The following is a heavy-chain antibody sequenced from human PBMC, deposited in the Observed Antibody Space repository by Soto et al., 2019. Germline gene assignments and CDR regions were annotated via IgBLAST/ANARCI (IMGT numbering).Heavy chain of an antibody. J-gene: IGHJ6*02. CDR3: AMLTYYDFWSGYYNLNPYYYGMDV. CDR1: GGTFSSYA. V-gene: IGHV1-69*12. D-gene: IGHD3-3*01. Sequence: QVQLVQSGAEVKKPGSSVKVSCKASGGTFSSYAISWVRQAPGQGLEWMGGIIPIFGTANYAQKFQGRVTITADESTSTAYMELSSLRSEDTAVYYCAMLTYYDFWSGYYNLNPYYYGMDVWSQGTTVTVSS. CDR2: IIPIFGTA.